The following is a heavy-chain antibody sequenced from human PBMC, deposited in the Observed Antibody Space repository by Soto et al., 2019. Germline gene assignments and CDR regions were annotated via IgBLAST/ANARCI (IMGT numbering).Heavy chain of an antibody. V-gene: IGHV3-23*01. D-gene: IGHD4-17*01. CDR2: VSQDGTA. Sequence: PGGSLRLSCAASGFTFSTYTMAWVRQAPGRGPEWVAGVSQDGTAHYADSVKGRFTISRDNSRDTVYLQMITLRGEDTAVYYCVKDMRPDGVWDFDYWGQGTLVTVSS. J-gene: IGHJ4*02. CDR3: VKDMRPDGVWDFDY. CDR1: GFTFSTYT.